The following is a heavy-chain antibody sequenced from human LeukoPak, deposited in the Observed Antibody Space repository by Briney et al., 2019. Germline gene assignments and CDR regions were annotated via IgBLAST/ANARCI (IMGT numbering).Heavy chain of an antibody. J-gene: IGHJ6*02. V-gene: IGHV3-66*01. D-gene: IGHD6-13*01. CDR3: ARGVSSYSYYGMDV. CDR2: IYSGGST. CDR1: GFTFRSNY. Sequence: GGSLRPSCAASGFTFRSNYMSGVRQAPGKGLEWGSVIYSGGSTSYAAPATGRFAITRDNSKNPLYLQMNSLGAEDTAVYYCARGVSSYSYYGMDVWGQGTTVTVSS.